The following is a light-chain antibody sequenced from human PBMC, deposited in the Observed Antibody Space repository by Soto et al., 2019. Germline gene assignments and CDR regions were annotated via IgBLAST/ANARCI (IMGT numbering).Light chain of an antibody. V-gene: IGLV1-51*02. CDR1: SSDIGDNY. J-gene: IGLJ3*02. CDR3: GTWDSRLSVSV. CDR2: ENN. Sequence: QSVLTQPPSVAAAPGQKVTISCSGSSSDIGDNYVSWYQHLPGTAPKLLIYENNKRPPGIPDRFSGSKSGTSATLGITGLQTGDEDDYFCGTWDSRLSVSVFGGGTKLTVL.